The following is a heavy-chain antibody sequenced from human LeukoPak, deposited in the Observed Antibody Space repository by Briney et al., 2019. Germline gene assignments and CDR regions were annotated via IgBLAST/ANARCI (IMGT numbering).Heavy chain of an antibody. CDR2: IYYSGST. V-gene: IGHV4-59*12. D-gene: IGHD3-22*01. CDR1: GGSISSYY. Sequence: SETLSLTCTVSGGSISSYYWSWIRQPPGKGLEWIGYIYYSGSTYYNPSLKSRVTISVDTSKNQFSLKLSSVTAADTAVYYCANFDSSGYFGFDYWGQGTLVTVSS. CDR3: ANFDSSGYFGFDY. J-gene: IGHJ4*02.